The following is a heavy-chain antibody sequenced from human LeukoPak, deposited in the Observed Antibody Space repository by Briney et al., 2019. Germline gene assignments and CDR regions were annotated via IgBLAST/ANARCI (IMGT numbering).Heavy chain of an antibody. V-gene: IGHV3-21*01. J-gene: IGHJ4*02. CDR3: ARDSRNWNYAY. CDR1: GFTFSSYS. D-gene: IGHD1-7*01. Sequence: GGSLRLSCAASGFTFSSYSMNLVRQAPGKGLEWVSSISSSSSYIYYADSVKGRFTISRDNAKNSLYLQMNSLRAEDTAVYYCARDSRNWNYAYWGQGTLVTVSS. CDR2: ISSSSSYI.